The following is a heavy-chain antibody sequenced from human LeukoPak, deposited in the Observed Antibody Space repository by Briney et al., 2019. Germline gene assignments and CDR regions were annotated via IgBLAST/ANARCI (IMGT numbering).Heavy chain of an antibody. D-gene: IGHD6-19*01. CDR2: ISSDGNNK. CDR1: GFTFSSYA. Sequence: GGSLRLSCAASGFTFSSYAMHWVRQAPGKGLEWVAVISSDGNNKYYADSVKGRFTISRDSSKSTLYLQMNSLRAEDTAVYYCARDRSGWPDFYFDFWGQGTLVTVSS. J-gene: IGHJ4*02. CDR3: ARDRSGWPDFYFDF. V-gene: IGHV3-30-3*01.